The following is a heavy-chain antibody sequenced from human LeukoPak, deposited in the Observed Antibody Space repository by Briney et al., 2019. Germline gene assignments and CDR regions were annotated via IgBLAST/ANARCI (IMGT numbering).Heavy chain of an antibody. Sequence: SDTLSLTHTVSGGSITSYHWSWTRQPAGKGLEWIGRIYTSGSTNYNTSLKSQVTMSVDTTKDQFSLKLNSVTAAHTTVYYCARDDIYSYGNSCFDSWGQGPLGTVSS. V-gene: IGHV4-4*07. CDR3: ARDDIYSYGNSCFDS. J-gene: IGHJ4*02. CDR1: GGSITSYH. CDR2: IYTSGST. D-gene: IGHD5-18*01.